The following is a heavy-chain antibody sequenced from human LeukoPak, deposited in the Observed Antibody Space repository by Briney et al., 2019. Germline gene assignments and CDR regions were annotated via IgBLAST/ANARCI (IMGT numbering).Heavy chain of an antibody. CDR3: ARRPFIAAAGTGYYFDY. CDR1: GYSFSTYW. J-gene: IGHJ4*02. CDR2: LYPGDSDT. V-gene: IGHV5-51*01. D-gene: IGHD6-13*01. Sequence: GESLKISCKGSGYSFSTYWIGWVRQMPGKGLEWMGMLYPGDSDTRYSPSFQGQVTMSADKSINTAYLQWSSLKASDTAMYYCARRPFIAAAGTGYYFDYWGQGTLVTVSS.